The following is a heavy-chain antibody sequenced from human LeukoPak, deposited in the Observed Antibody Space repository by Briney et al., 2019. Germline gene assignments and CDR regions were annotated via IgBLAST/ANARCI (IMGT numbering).Heavy chain of an antibody. J-gene: IGHJ6*03. V-gene: IGHV1-18*01. Sequence: ASVTVSCKASGYSPNRFGVTWVRQAPGQGLEWIGWISSDNGIPRYADKFQGRVSLTTDTSKTTAYMELRSLRSDDSAVYFCANVAKGRFFFYYMDVWGKGTTVTVSS. CDR3: ANVAKGRFFFYYMDV. CDR1: GYSPNRFG. D-gene: IGHD2-15*01. CDR2: ISSDNGIP.